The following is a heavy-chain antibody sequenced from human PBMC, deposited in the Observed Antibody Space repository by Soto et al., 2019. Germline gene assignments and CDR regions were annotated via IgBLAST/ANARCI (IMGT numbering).Heavy chain of an antibody. CDR1: GFTFANYG. CDR2: ISHDDTYE. J-gene: IGHJ4*02. CDR3: AREISFSGGERRLAS. D-gene: IGHD1-1*01. Sequence: GGSLRLSCEASGFTFANYGLHWVRQAPGKGLEWVAVISHDDTYEDCADSVKGRSTISRDNPKNTLYLELNSLRPEDAGVYYCAREISFSGGERRLASWSQGTFVTVSS. V-gene: IGHV3-30*04.